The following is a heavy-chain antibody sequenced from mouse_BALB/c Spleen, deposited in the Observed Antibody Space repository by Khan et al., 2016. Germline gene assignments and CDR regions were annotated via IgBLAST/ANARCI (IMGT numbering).Heavy chain of an antibody. Sequence: LVKTGASVKISCKASGYSFTGYYMHWVKQSHGKSLEWIGYISCYNGATSYNQKFKGKATFTVDTSSSTAYMQFNSLTSEDSAVDYCARAAYYGNYMDYWGQGTSVTVSS. J-gene: IGHJ4*01. CDR3: ARAAYYGNYMDY. V-gene: IGHV1S34*01. CDR1: GYSFTGYY. D-gene: IGHD2-10*01. CDR2: ISCYNGAT.